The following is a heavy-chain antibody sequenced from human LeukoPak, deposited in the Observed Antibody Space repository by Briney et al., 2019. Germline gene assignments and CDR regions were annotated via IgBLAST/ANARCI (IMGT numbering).Heavy chain of an antibody. D-gene: IGHD4-17*01. J-gene: IGHJ1*01. CDR2: IYDSGFT. CDR3: ARVEDYGDGGYFQH. V-gene: IGHV4-61*01. CDR1: GGSVSSSSYY. Sequence: SETLSLTCSVSGGSVSSSSYYWSWTRQPPGKELECIGYIYDSGFTYYNPSLRSRVTISLDTSKNQFSLNLSTVRAADTAVYSCARVEDYGDGGYFQHWGQGTLVTVSS.